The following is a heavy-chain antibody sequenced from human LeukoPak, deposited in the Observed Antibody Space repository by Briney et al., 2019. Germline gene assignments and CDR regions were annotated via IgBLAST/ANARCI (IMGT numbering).Heavy chain of an antibody. Sequence: GGSLRLSCAASRFTFSSYGMHWVRQAPGKGLEWVAVIWYDGSNKYYADSVKGRFTISRDNSKNTLYLQMNSLRAEDTAVYYCARDLWFGELNDYWGQGTLVTVSS. J-gene: IGHJ4*02. V-gene: IGHV3-33*01. CDR1: RFTFSSYG. D-gene: IGHD3-10*01. CDR3: ARDLWFGELNDY. CDR2: IWYDGSNK.